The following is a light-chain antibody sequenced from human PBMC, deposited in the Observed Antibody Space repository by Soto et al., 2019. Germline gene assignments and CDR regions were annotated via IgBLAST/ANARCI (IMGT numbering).Light chain of an antibody. J-gene: IGLJ1*01. Sequence: QSALTQPASVSGSPGQSITISCTGTSSDVGSYNFVSWYQQHPGKAPKLMIYEGSKRPSGVSNRFAGSKSGNTSSLTISGLDDEDEDYYYCCYSASSTTCVFGAGTKLTVL. CDR3: CYSASSTTCV. V-gene: IGLV2-23*01. CDR1: SSDVGSYNF. CDR2: EGS.